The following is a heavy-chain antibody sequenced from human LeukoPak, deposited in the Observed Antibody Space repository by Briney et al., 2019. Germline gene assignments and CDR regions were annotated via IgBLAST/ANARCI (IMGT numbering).Heavy chain of an antibody. Sequence: PSEILSLTCTVSGGSISSYYWTWIRQPPGKGLEWIGFIQNSGTANYNPSLKSRVTISVDTSKNQFSLKLSSVTAADTAVYYCGRDLYGGNSIVDWGQGTLVTVSS. D-gene: IGHD4-23*01. CDR2: IQNSGTA. CDR3: GRDLYGGNSIVD. CDR1: GGSISSYY. J-gene: IGHJ4*02. V-gene: IGHV4-59*01.